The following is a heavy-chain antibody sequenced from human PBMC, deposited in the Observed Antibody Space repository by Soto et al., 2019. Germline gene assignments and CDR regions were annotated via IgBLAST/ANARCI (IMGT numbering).Heavy chain of an antibody. Sequence: GALRLYCPASVVTLTRYRMNWVRQAPGKGLEWVSSISSTTNYIYYGDSMKGRFTISRDNAKNSLYLEMNSLRAEDTAVYYCARESEDLTSNFDYWGQGTLVTVSS. J-gene: IGHJ4*02. CDR3: ARESEDLTSNFDY. V-gene: IGHV3-21*06. CDR2: ISSTTNYI. CDR1: VVTLTRYR.